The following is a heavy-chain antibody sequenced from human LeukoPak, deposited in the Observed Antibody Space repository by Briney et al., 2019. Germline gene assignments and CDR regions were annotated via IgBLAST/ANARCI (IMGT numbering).Heavy chain of an antibody. CDR2: IFPADSDT. V-gene: IGHV5-51*01. CDR1: GYRFTNFW. CDR3: ARLNGDYPRFYYYMDV. D-gene: IGHD4-17*01. Sequence: GESLKISCKASGYRFTNFWIGWVRQMPGKGLEWMGIIFPADSDTTYSPSFEGQVTISADRSISTAYLQWSSLKASDTAIYYCARLNGDYPRFYYYMDVWGKGTTVTVSS. J-gene: IGHJ6*03.